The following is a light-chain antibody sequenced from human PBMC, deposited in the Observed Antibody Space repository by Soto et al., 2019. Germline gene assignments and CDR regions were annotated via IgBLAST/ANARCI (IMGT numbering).Light chain of an antibody. CDR1: QSINSY. J-gene: IGKJ1*01. CDR2: AAY. V-gene: IGKV1-39*01. CDR3: QQSYSTPRT. Sequence: IQMTQSPSSLSASVGDRVTITCRASQSINSYLNWYQQKPGKAPKLLIYAAYSLQSGVPSRFSGSGSGTDFTLTISSLQPEDFATYYCQQSYSTPRTFGQGTKVDTK.